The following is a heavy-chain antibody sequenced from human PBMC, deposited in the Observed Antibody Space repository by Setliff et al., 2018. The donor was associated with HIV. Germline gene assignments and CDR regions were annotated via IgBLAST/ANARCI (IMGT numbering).Heavy chain of an antibody. CDR3: ARVPYRSAWFSGGHDAFDV. CDR2: ISGYNGNT. V-gene: IGHV1-18*04. CDR1: GYTFNNYY. D-gene: IGHD6-19*01. Sequence: GASVKVSCKASGYTFNNYYMHWVRQAPGQGLEWMGWISGYNGNTKYVQKLQGRVTMTTDTSTRTVYMELRSLRHDDTAEYFCARVPYRSAWFSGGHDAFDVWGQGTMVTVSS. J-gene: IGHJ3*01.